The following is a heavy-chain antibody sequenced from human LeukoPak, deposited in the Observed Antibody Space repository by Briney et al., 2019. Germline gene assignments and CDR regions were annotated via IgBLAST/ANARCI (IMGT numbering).Heavy chain of an antibody. D-gene: IGHD7-27*01. V-gene: IGHV4-34*01. CDR3: ARGVLGPYYFDL. Sequence: SETLSLTCAVYGGTFRGYYWSWIRQPPGRGLEWIGEIHYTGATNYKPSLKSRVTISGDPSKNQVSLRVSSVTAADTAVHYCARGVLGPYYFDLWGRGTLATVSS. CDR2: IHYTGAT. J-gene: IGHJ2*01. CDR1: GGTFRGYY.